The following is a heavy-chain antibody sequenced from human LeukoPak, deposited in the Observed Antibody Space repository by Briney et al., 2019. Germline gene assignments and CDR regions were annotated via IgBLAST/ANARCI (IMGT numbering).Heavy chain of an antibody. CDR1: GGTFSSYA. CDR2: IIPILGIA. Sequence: SVKVSCKASGGTFSSYAISWVRQAPGQGLKWMGRIIPILGIANYAQKFQGRVTITADKSTSTAYMELSSLRSEDTAVYYCARDISGYYGSGSRFDYWGQGTLVTVSS. J-gene: IGHJ4*02. D-gene: IGHD3-10*01. CDR3: ARDISGYYGSGSRFDY. V-gene: IGHV1-69*04.